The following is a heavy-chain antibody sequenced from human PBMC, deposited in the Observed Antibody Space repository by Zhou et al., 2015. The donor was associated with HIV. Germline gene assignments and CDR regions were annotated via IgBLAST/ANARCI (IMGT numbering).Heavy chain of an antibody. D-gene: IGHD3-10*01. CDR1: GGTFSSYA. CDR2: IIPIFGTA. V-gene: IGHV1-69*01. J-gene: IGHJ6*03. CDR3: ASSRTNYYGSGSRSKHYYYYMDV. Sequence: QVQLVQSGAEVKKPGSSVKVSCKASGGTFSSYAISWVRQAPGQGLEWMGGIIPIFGTANYAQKFQGRVTITADESTSTAYMELSSLRSEDTAVYYCASSRTNYYGSGSRSKHYYYYMDVWGKGTTVTVSS.